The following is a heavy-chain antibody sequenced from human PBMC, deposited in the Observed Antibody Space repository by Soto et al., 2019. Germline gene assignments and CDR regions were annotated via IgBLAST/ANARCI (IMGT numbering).Heavy chain of an antibody. V-gene: IGHV4-39*01. CDR3: AFSYYYDSSGQHY. Sequence: SETLSLSCAVSGGSISSSSYYWCWIRQPPGKGLEWIGSIYYSGSTYYNPSLKSRVTISVDTSKNQFSLKLSSVTAADTAVYYCAFSYYYDSSGQHYWGQGTLVTVSS. D-gene: IGHD3-22*01. CDR1: GGSISSSSYY. CDR2: IYYSGST. J-gene: IGHJ4*02.